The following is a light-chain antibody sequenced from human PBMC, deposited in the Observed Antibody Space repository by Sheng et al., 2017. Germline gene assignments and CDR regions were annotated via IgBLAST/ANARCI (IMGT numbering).Light chain of an antibody. V-gene: IGKV3-20*01. CDR3: QQYGSPPNT. CDR1: QSVRSSS. Sequence: EIVLTQSPGTLSLSPGERATLSCRASQSVRSSSLAWYQQKPGQAPRLLIYDASSRATGIPDRFSGSWSGTDFTLTISRLESEDFAVYYCQQYGSPPNTFGQGTKLEIK. J-gene: IGKJ2*01. CDR2: DAS.